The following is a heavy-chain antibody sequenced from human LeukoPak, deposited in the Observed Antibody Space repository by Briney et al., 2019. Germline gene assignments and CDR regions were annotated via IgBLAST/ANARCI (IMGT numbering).Heavy chain of an antibody. CDR3: ARGSGTYYPFDH. CDR2: TSYDGSNK. CDR1: GFTFSGYG. J-gene: IGHJ4*02. D-gene: IGHD1-26*01. V-gene: IGHV3-30*19. Sequence: PGGSLRLSCAASGFTFSGYGMHWVRQAPGKGLEWVAVTSYDGSNKYYADSVKGRFTISRDNSKSTVSLQMNSLRAEDTAVYYCARGSGTYYPFDHWGQGTLVTVSS.